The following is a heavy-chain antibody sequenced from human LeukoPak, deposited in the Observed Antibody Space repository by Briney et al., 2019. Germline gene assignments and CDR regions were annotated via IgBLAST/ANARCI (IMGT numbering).Heavy chain of an antibody. V-gene: IGHV1-2*06. CDR3: AREGYCSGGSCYQH. CDR1: GYTFTSYG. CDR2: INPNSGGT. Sequence: GASVKVSCKASGYTFTSYGISWVRQDPGQGLEWMGRINPNSGGTNYAQKFQGRVTMTRDTSISTAYMELSRLRSDDTAVYYCAREGYCSGGSCYQHWGQGTLVTVSS. J-gene: IGHJ4*02. D-gene: IGHD2-15*01.